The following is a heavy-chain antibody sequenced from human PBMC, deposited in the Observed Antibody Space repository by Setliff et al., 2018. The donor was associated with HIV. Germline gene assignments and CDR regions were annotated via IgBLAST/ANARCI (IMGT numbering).Heavy chain of an antibody. D-gene: IGHD3-9*01. Sequence: PSETLSLTCAVYGGSFSGYYWSWIRQPPGKGLEWIGYIYYSGSTNYNPSLKSRVTISLDMSKNQFSLKLTSVTAADTAVYHCASRYYDILTGYEYSFVYWGQGTLVTVSS. CDR1: GGSFSGYY. V-gene: IGHV4-59*12. J-gene: IGHJ4*02. CDR3: ASRYYDILTGYEYSFVY. CDR2: IYYSGST.